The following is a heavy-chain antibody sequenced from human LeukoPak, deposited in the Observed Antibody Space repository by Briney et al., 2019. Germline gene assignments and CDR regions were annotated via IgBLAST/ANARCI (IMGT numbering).Heavy chain of an antibody. Sequence: GGSLRLSCAASGFTFSTYAMSWVRQAPGKGLEWVSIISGGGGNKYYVDSVKGRFTISRDNSRNTLYLQMNSLRVEDTAVYYCAKGHTDYVTGFDCWGEGTLVIVSA. CDR1: GFTFSTYA. CDR3: AKGHTDYVTGFDC. CDR2: ISGGGGNK. D-gene: IGHD4-17*01. J-gene: IGHJ4*02. V-gene: IGHV3-23*01.